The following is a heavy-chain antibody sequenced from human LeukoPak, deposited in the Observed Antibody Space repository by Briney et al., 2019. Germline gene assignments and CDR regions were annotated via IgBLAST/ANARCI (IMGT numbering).Heavy chain of an antibody. CDR2: IYYSGST. D-gene: IGHD6-19*01. Sequence: SETLSLTCSVSGGSISSCRYYWGWIRQPPGKGLEWIGSIYYSGSTYNNPSLKSRVTISVDTSKNQFSLKLSSVTAADTAIYYCARLSGWHAGYYFDYWGQGTLVTVSS. CDR1: GGSISSCRYY. V-gene: IGHV4-39*01. CDR3: ARLSGWHAGYYFDY. J-gene: IGHJ4*02.